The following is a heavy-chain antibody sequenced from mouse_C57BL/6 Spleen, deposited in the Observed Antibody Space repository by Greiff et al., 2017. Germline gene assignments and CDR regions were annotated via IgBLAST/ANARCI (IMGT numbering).Heavy chain of an antibody. J-gene: IGHJ1*03. Sequence: VQLQQSGAELARPGASVKMSCKASGYTFTRYTMHWVKQRPGQGLEWIGYINPSSGYTKYNQKFKDKATLTADKSSSTAYMQLSSLTSEDSAVYYCARDDTLYWYFDVWGTGTTVTVSS. CDR3: ARDDTLYWYFDV. D-gene: IGHD2-3*01. V-gene: IGHV1-4*01. CDR1: GYTFTRYT. CDR2: INPSSGYT.